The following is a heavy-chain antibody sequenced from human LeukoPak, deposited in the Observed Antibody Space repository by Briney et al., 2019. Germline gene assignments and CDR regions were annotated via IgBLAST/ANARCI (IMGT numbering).Heavy chain of an antibody. Sequence: SETLSLTCTVSGGSISSSSYYWGWIRHPPGKGLEWIGSIYYSGSTYYNPSLKSRVTISVDPSKNKFSLKLSSVTAADKAVYYGTGRIAPAAARGWFDPWGQGTLVTVSS. J-gene: IGHJ5*02. CDR2: IYYSGST. CDR3: TGRIAPAAARGWFDP. CDR1: GGSISSSSYY. V-gene: IGHV4-39*01. D-gene: IGHD6-25*01.